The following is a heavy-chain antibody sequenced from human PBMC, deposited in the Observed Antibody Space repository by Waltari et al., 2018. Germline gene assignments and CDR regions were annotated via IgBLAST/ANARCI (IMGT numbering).Heavy chain of an antibody. V-gene: IGHV1-8*01. D-gene: IGHD3-3*01. CDR1: GYTFTSYD. CDR2: MNPNSGNT. Sequence: QVQLVQSGAEVKKPGASVKVSCKASGYTFTSYDINWVRQATGQGLEWMGWMNPNSGNTGYAQKFQGRVTMTRNTSISTAYMELSSLRSEDTAVYYCARAIFGVTEYYYYYMDVWGKGTTVTVSS. J-gene: IGHJ6*03. CDR3: ARAIFGVTEYYYYYMDV.